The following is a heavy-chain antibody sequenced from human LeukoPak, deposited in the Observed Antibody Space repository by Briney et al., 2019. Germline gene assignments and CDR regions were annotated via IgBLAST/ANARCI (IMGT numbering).Heavy chain of an antibody. CDR3: ARVDTAMVFDY. CDR2: INPNSGGT. CDR1: GYTFTGYY. D-gene: IGHD5-18*01. J-gene: IGHJ4*02. Sequence: ASVKVSCKASGYTFTGYYMHWVRQAPGQGLEWMGWINPNSGGTNYAQKFQGWVTMTRDTSISTAYMELSRLRSDDTAVCYCARVDTAMVFDYWGQGTLVTVSS. V-gene: IGHV1-2*04.